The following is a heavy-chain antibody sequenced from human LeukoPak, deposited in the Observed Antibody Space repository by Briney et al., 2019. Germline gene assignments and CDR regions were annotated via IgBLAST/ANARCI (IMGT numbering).Heavy chain of an antibody. Sequence: SETLSLTCTVSGGSISNYYWGWIRQPPGKGLEWIGYIYYSGSTNYNPSLKSRVTISVDTSKNQFSLRLNSVTAADTAVYYCAGCPAGPPYWYFVLGGGATLATVSS. CDR3: AGCPAGPPYWYFVL. V-gene: IGHV4-59*01. CDR2: IYYSGST. D-gene: IGHD6-25*01. J-gene: IGHJ2*01. CDR1: GGSISNYY.